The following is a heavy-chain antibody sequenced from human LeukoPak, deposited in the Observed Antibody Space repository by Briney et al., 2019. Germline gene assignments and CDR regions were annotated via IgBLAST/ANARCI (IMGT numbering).Heavy chain of an antibody. CDR2: IYYSGST. CDR3: ARTYSSSWPYYYYYYMDV. V-gene: IGHV4-59*01. J-gene: IGHJ6*03. Sequence: SETLSLTCAVYGGSFSGYYWSGIWQPPGKGLEWIGYIYYSGSTNYNPSLKSRVTISVDTSKNQFSLQLSSVTAADTAVYYCARTYSSSWPYYYYYYMDVWGKGTTVTISS. CDR1: GGSFSGYY. D-gene: IGHD6-13*01.